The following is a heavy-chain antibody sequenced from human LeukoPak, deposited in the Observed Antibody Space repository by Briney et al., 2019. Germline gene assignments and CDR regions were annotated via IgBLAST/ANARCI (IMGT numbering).Heavy chain of an antibody. V-gene: IGHV3-30-3*01. J-gene: IGHJ6*02. D-gene: IGHD2-15*01. CDR1: GFTFSSYA. Sequence: GRSLRLSCAASGFTFSSYAMHWVRQAPGKGLEWVAVISYDGSNKYYADSVKGRLTISRDNSKNTLYLQMNSLRAEDTAVYYCARDVAVYYYYYGMDVWGQGTTVTVSS. CDR2: ISYDGSNK. CDR3: ARDVAVYYYYYGMDV.